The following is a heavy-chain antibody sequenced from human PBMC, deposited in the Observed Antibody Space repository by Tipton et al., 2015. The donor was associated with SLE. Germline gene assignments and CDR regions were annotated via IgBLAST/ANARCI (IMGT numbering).Heavy chain of an antibody. V-gene: IGHV1-46*01. J-gene: IGHJ3*02. CDR2: IDPSGGFT. CDR3: AREVDAFDI. CDR1: GYTFTSYN. Sequence: QVQLVQSGAEVKTPGASLKVSCKASGYTFTSYNVNWVRQAPEQGLEWMGIIDPSGGFTTYAQKFQGRITMTRDTSTRTLYMELRSLTSEDTAVYYCAREVDAFDIWGQGTMVTVS.